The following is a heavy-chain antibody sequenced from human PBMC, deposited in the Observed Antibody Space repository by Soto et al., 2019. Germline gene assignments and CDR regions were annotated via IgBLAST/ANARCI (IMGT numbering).Heavy chain of an antibody. CDR3: VRNKAYFAYSAYTAYSH. D-gene: IGHD2-21*01. CDR2: VTWNGAST. CDR1: RFTFDDYA. Sequence: EVQLVESGGGLVEPGGSLRVSYTASRFTFDDYAMQWVRQARGKGLEWVSHVTWNGASTGYADSVKGRFSISTDTARDSVYFQMNNLRTKDTAFYYCVRNKAYFAYSAYTAYSHWGQGTLVPVSS. J-gene: IGHJ4*02. V-gene: IGHV3-9*01.